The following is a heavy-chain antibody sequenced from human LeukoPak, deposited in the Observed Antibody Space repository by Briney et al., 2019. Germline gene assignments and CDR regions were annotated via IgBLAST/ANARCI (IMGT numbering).Heavy chain of an antibody. CDR3: AKESSSGWFLYDY. D-gene: IGHD6-19*01. CDR1: GFTFSSYA. V-gene: IGHV3-23*01. J-gene: IGHJ4*02. Sequence: GGSLRLSCAASGFTFSSYAMSWVRQAPGKGLEWVSAVSGSGGSTYSADSVKGRFTISRDNSKNTLYLQMNSLRAEDTAVYYCAKESSSGWFLYDYWGQGTLVTVSS. CDR2: VSGSGGST.